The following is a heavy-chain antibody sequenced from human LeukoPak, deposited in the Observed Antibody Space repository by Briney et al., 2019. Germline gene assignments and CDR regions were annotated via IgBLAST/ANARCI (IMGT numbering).Heavy chain of an antibody. D-gene: IGHD5-18*01. CDR3: ARVSVDTAMVTPSGFDY. CDR1: GFTFRSYS. J-gene: IGHJ4*02. CDR2: ISSSSSYI. Sequence: GGSLRLSCAASGFTFRSYSMNWVRQAPGKGLEWVSTISSSSSYIYYADSVKGRFTISRDNAKNSLYLQMNSLRAEDTAVYYCARVSVDTAMVTPSGFDYWGQGTLVTVSS. V-gene: IGHV3-21*01.